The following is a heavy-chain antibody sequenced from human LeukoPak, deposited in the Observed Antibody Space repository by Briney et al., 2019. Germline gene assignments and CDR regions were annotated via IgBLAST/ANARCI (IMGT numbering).Heavy chain of an antibody. CDR3: ARERDYYGSGRTNYFDY. Sequence: SETLSLTCTVSGGSISSDTYYWGWIRQPPGKGLEWIGSFYYSGSAYYSPSLKSRVTISIDTSKNQFSLKLSSVTAADTAVYYCARERDYYGSGRTNYFDYWGQGTLVTVSS. D-gene: IGHD3-10*01. CDR1: GGSISSDTYY. V-gene: IGHV4-39*07. CDR2: FYYSGSA. J-gene: IGHJ4*02.